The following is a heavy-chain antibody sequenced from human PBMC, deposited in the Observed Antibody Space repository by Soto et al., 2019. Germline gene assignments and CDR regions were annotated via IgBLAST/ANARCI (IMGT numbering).Heavy chain of an antibody. D-gene: IGHD4-17*01. J-gene: IGHJ4*02. CDR3: ARTADDYGGAY. CDR2: IIPILGIA. CDR1: GGSFSRYT. Sequence: QVQLVQSGAEVKKPGSSVKVSCKASGGSFSRYTISWGRQAPGQGLEWMGRIIPILGIANYAQMFQGRVTITADKSTSTAYMELSSLRSEDTAVYYCARTADDYGGAYWGQGTLVTVSS. V-gene: IGHV1-69*02.